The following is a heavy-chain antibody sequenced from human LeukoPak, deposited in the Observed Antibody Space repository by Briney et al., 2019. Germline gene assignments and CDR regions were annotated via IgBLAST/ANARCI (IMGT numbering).Heavy chain of an antibody. Sequence: HPGGSLRLSCAASGFTFSSYAMSWVRQAPGKGLEWVSAISGNGGSTYYADSVKGRFTISRDNSKNTLYLQMNSLRAEDTAVYYCAKDSFLATMLNSYYFDYWGQGTLVTVSS. CDR3: AKDSFLATMLNSYYFDY. J-gene: IGHJ4*02. V-gene: IGHV3-23*01. D-gene: IGHD5-12*01. CDR2: ISGNGGST. CDR1: GFTFSSYA.